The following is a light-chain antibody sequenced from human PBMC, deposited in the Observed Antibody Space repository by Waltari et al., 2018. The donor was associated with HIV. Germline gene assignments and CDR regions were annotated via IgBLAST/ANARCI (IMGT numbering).Light chain of an antibody. CDR2: DVN. CDR3: CSYADNYTWV. Sequence: QSALTQPRSMSGSPGQSVTISSTGTSSAVGGYNYVSWSQQHPGKAPKLMIFDVNKRPSGVPDRFSGSKSGNTASLTISGLQAEDEADYYCCSYADNYTWVFGGGTKLTVL. V-gene: IGLV2-11*01. CDR1: SSAVGGYNY. J-gene: IGLJ3*02.